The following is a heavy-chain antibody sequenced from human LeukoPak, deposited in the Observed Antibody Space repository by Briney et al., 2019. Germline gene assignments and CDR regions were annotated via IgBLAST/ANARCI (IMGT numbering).Heavy chain of an antibody. CDR1: RFTFNSYA. Sequence: PGGSLRLSCAASRFTFNSYAMSWVRQAPGKGLEWVAVIWYDGSNKYYADSVKGRFTIPRDNSKNTLYLQMNSLRAEDTAVYYCARDREGIIGEFDYWGQGTLVTVSS. J-gene: IGHJ4*02. D-gene: IGHD3-10*01. CDR3: ARDREGIIGEFDY. CDR2: IWYDGSNK. V-gene: IGHV3-33*08.